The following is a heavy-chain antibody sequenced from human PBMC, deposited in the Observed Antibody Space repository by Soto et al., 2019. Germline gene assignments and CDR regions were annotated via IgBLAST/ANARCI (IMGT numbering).Heavy chain of an antibody. CDR2: ISSSSSTI. Sequence: GGSLRLSCAASGFTFSSYSMNWVRQAPGKGLEWVSYISSSSSTIYYADSVKGRFTISRDNAKNSLYLQMNSLRDEDTAVYYCARVNPQSGWYVPVDYWGQGTLVTVSS. D-gene: IGHD6-19*01. V-gene: IGHV3-48*02. CDR3: ARVNPQSGWYVPVDY. CDR1: GFTFSSYS. J-gene: IGHJ4*02.